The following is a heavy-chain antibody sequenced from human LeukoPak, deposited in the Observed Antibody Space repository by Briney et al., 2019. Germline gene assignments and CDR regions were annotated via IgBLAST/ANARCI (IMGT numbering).Heavy chain of an antibody. D-gene: IGHD5-24*01. CDR2: ISSSSSYI. CDR3: ARSLRDGYNSGVGY. CDR1: GFTFSSYS. J-gene: IGHJ4*02. V-gene: IGHV3-21*01. Sequence: GGSLRLSCAASGFTFSSYSMNWVRQAPGKGLEWVSSISSSSSYIYYADSVKGRFTISRDNAKNSLYLQMNSLRAEDTAVYYCARSLRDGYNSGVGYWGQGTRVTVSS.